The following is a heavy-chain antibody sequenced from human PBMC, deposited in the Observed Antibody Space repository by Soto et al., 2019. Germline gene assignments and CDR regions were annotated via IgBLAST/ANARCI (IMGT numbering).Heavy chain of an antibody. D-gene: IGHD4-17*01. CDR3: AKVRGYGDYDGFFDY. J-gene: IGHJ4*02. CDR2: INHSGST. CDR1: GGSFSGYY. V-gene: IGHV4-34*01. Sequence: SETLSLTCAVYGGSFSGYYWSWIRQPPGKGLEWIGEINHSGSTNYNPSLKSRVTISVDTSKNQFSLKLSSVTAADTAVYYCAKVRGYGDYDGFFDYWGQGTLVTVSS.